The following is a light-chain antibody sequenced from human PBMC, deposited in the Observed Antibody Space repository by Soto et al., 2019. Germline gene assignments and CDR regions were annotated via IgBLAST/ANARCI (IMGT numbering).Light chain of an antibody. CDR1: QSFRGL. CDR3: QQRHMWPIT. V-gene: IGKV3-11*01. CDR2: DAY. J-gene: IGKJ5*01. Sequence: EIVLTQSPGTLSLSPWERATLSCMAIQSFRGLLAWYQQKPGQAPRLLIYDAYNRATGIPPRFSGSGSGTDFTLTISSLEPEGSAVYYCQQRHMWPITFGQGTRLENK.